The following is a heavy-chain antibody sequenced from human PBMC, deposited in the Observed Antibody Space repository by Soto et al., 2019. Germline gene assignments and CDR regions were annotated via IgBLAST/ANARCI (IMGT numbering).Heavy chain of an antibody. CDR2: IYYSGST. J-gene: IGHJ6*04. CDR3: AREKAILEWLLPYYGMDV. D-gene: IGHD3-3*01. Sequence: SETLSLTGTISGCSISSSNYYWGWIRQPPGKGLEWIGSIYYSGSTYYNPSLKSRVTISVDTSKNQFSLKLSSVTAADTAVYYCAREKAILEWLLPYYGMDVWGKGTTVTVSS. CDR1: GCSISSSNYY. V-gene: IGHV4-39*02.